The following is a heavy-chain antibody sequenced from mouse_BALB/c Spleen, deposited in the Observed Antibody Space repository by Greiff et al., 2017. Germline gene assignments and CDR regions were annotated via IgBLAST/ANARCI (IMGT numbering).Heavy chain of an antibody. CDR3: ARRGVGFHWYFDV. V-gene: IGHV5-17*02. CDR1: GFTFSSFG. J-gene: IGHJ1*01. CDR2: ISSGSSTI. D-gene: IGHD3-1*01. Sequence: EVMLVESGGGLVQPGGSRKLSCAASGFTFSSFGMHWVRQAPEKGLEWVAYISSGSSTIYYADTVKGRFTISRDNPKNTLFLQMTSLRSEDTAMYYCARRGVGFHWYFDVWGAGTTVTVSS.